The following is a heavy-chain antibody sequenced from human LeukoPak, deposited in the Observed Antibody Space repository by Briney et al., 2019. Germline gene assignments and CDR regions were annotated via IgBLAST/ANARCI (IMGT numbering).Heavy chain of an antibody. CDR2: IKKDGSET. D-gene: IGHD5-12*01. V-gene: IGHV3-7*03. Sequence: PGGSLRLSCAASGFTFSTSWMSWVRQVPGKGLEWVANIKKDGSETYYMDSVKGRFTISRDNAKNSLYLQMNSLRAEDTAMYYCARGRYSGTTYYFDYWGQGTLVTVSS. CDR1: GFTFSTSW. J-gene: IGHJ4*02. CDR3: ARGRYSGTTYYFDY.